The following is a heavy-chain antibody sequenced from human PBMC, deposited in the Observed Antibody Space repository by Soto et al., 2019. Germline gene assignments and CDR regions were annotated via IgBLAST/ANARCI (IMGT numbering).Heavy chain of an antibody. CDR1: GYPFTSYG. CDR3: ARVESMIVVVTMDV. V-gene: IGHV1-18*01. J-gene: IGHJ6*02. CDR2: ISAYNGNT. D-gene: IGHD3-22*01. Sequence: QVQLVQSGAEVKKPGASVKVSCKASGYPFTSYGISWVRQALGQGIAWMGWISAYNGNTNYAQKLQVRVTMTTDTSTSSAYMELRSLRSDDTDVYYCARVESMIVVVTMDVWGQGTTVTVSS.